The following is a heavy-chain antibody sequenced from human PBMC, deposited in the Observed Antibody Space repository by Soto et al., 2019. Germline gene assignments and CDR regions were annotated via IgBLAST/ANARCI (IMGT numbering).Heavy chain of an antibody. CDR3: ARVPTPPAGKSPMGYFDY. V-gene: IGHV4-34*01. CDR2: SNHGGST. CDR1: GGSLSAYY. D-gene: IGHD6-13*01. Sequence: SETLSLTCAVYGGSLSAYYWSWIRQPPGRGLEWIGESNHGGSTNYNPSLTSRVTISQDTAKNQFSLKLSSVTAADTAVYYCARVPTPPAGKSPMGYFDYWGQGTLVTVSS. J-gene: IGHJ4*02.